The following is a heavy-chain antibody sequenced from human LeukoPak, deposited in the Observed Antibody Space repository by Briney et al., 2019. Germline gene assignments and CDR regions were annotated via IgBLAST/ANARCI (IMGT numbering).Heavy chain of an antibody. Sequence: SEALSLTCTVSGGSISSYYWSWIRQPAGKGLEWVGRIYTSGSTNYNPSLKSRVTMSVDTSKNLFSLKLSSVTAADTAVYYCARGPFGNCGGGPCHFRDIDNWYDPWGQGTLVTVSS. CDR3: ARGPFGNCGGGPCHFRDIDNWYDP. J-gene: IGHJ5*02. CDR1: GGSISSYY. V-gene: IGHV4-4*07. D-gene: IGHD2-21*01. CDR2: IYTSGST.